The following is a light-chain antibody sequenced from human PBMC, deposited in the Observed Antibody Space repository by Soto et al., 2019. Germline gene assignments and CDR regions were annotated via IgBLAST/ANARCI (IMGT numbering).Light chain of an antibody. J-gene: IGKJ2*01. Sequence: EIVVTQSPATLSVSPGERVTLSCMASQSVSSSLAWYQQRPGQAPRLLIYDTSTRAAGIAARFSGSGSGTEFTLTISSLQSEDSAVYYCQQYNNWTPYTFGQGTKVDIK. V-gene: IGKV3-15*01. CDR3: QQYNNWTPYT. CDR2: DTS. CDR1: QSVSSS.